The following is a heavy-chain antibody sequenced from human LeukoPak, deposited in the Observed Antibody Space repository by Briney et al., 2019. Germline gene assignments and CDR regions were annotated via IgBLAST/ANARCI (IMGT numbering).Heavy chain of an antibody. CDR2: ISSSGSTI. V-gene: IGHV3-48*03. Sequence: GGSLRLSCAASGFTFSSYEMNWVRQAPGKGLEWVSYISSSGSTIYYADSVKGRFTISRDNSKNTLYLQMNSLRAEDTAVYYCARVGTNFDYWDQGTLVTVSS. CDR1: GFTFSSYE. CDR3: ARVGTNFDY. D-gene: IGHD1-1*01. J-gene: IGHJ4*02.